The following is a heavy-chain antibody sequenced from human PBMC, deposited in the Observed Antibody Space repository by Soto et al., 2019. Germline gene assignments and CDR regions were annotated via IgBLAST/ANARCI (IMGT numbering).Heavy chain of an antibody. J-gene: IGHJ6*02. Sequence: SVKVSCKASGGTFSSYAISWVRQAPGQGLEWMGGIIPIFGTANYAQKFQGRVTITADESTSTAYMELSSLRSEDTAVYYCARGGYSGYDPEDYYYYGMDVWGQGTTVTVSS. D-gene: IGHD5-12*01. CDR3: ARGGYSGYDPEDYYYYGMDV. CDR2: IIPIFGTA. CDR1: GGTFSSYA. V-gene: IGHV1-69*13.